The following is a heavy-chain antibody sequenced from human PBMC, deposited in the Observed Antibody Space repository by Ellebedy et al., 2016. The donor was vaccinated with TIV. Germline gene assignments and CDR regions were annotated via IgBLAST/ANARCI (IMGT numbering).Heavy chain of an antibody. CDR1: GFIFSSYA. J-gene: IGHJ6*03. Sequence: GESLKISCAASGFIFSSYAMHWVRQAPGKGLEWVAVISYDGSNKYYADSVKGRFTISRDNSKNTLYLQMNSLRAEDTAVYYCAKGPTTRYYYMDVWGKGTTVTVSS. CDR2: ISYDGSNK. V-gene: IGHV3-30-3*01. CDR3: AKGPTTRYYYMDV. D-gene: IGHD1-26*01.